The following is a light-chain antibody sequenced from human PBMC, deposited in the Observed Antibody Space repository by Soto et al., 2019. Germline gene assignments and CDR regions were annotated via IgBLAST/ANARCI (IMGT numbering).Light chain of an antibody. CDR2: DAS. CDR3: QQHSNWPLT. CDR1: QSVSSN. J-gene: IGKJ4*01. V-gene: IGKV3-11*01. Sequence: EIVLIQSPATLSLSPGERATLSCRASQSVSSNLAWYQQNPGQSPRLLIFDASNRATGIPARFSGSGSGTDFILTISRLEPEDFAVYYCQQHSNWPLTFDGGTKVEI.